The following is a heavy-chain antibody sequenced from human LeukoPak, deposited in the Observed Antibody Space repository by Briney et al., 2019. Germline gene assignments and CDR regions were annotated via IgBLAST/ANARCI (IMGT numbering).Heavy chain of an antibody. V-gene: IGHV1-18*01. Sequence: ASVKVSCKASGYTFTSYGISWVRHAPGQGLEWMGWISAYNGNTNYAQKLQGRVTMTTDTSTSTAYMELRSLRSDDTAVYYCARDRQWLVERWFDPWGQGTLVTVSS. D-gene: IGHD6-19*01. CDR1: GYTFTSYG. J-gene: IGHJ5*02. CDR3: ARDRQWLVERWFDP. CDR2: ISAYNGNT.